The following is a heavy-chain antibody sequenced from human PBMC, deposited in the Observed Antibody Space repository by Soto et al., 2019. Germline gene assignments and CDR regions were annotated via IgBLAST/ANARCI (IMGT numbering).Heavy chain of an antibody. J-gene: IGHJ4*02. Sequence: QVQLQESGPGLVKPSETLSLTCTVSGGSISRDYWSWIRQPPGKGLEWIGYIFYSGTTNYNPSLKSRVTISADPSKNPFALKLSSMTAADTAVYYCVRQSVRYGSGSYPADCWGQGTLVTVSS. CDR2: IFYSGTT. CDR3: VRQSVRYGSGSYPADC. V-gene: IGHV4-59*08. D-gene: IGHD3-10*01. CDR1: GGSISRDY.